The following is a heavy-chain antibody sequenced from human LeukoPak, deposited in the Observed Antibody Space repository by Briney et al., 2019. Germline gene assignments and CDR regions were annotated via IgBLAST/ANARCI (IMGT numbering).Heavy chain of an antibody. Sequence: PSQTLSLTCTVSGGSISSGGYYWSWIRQHPGKGLEWIGYIYYSGSTYYNPSLKSRVTISVYTSKNQFSLKLSSVTAADTAVYYCARVGCSSTSCYNAEYFQHWGQGTLVTVSS. CDR1: GGSISSGGYY. J-gene: IGHJ1*01. CDR3: ARVGCSSTSCYNAEYFQH. D-gene: IGHD2-2*01. V-gene: IGHV4-31*03. CDR2: IYYSGST.